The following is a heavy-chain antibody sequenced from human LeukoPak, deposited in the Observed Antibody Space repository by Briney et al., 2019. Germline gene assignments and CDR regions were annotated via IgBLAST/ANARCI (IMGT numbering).Heavy chain of an antibody. D-gene: IGHD2-15*01. V-gene: IGHV1-2*06. CDR3: ARVGPRVGACSGGSCYINY. CDR2: INPNSGGT. Sequence: ASVKVSCKASGYTFTGYYMHWVRQAPGQGLEWMGRINPNSGGTDYAQKFQGRVTMTRDTSISTAYMELSRLRSDDTAVYYCARVGPRVGACSGGSCYINYWGQGTLVTVSS. CDR1: GYTFTGYY. J-gene: IGHJ4*02.